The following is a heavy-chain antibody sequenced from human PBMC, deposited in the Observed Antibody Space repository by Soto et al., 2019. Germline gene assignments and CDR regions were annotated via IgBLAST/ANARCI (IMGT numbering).Heavy chain of an antibody. CDR3: ARTYGGGYGMEV. D-gene: IGHD3-10*01. Sequence: GESLQISCKGSGYSFSIHYIACVRQVPGKGLEWMGIIYPSDSDTRYSPSFRGQVNISADKYISTAYVQWSSLKVSDTAIYYCARTYGGGYGMEVWGQGTTVTVXS. J-gene: IGHJ6*02. V-gene: IGHV5-51*01. CDR2: IYPSDSDT. CDR1: GYSFSIHY.